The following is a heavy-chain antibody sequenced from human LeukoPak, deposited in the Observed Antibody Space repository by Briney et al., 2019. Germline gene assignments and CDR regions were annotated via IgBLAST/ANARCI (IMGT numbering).Heavy chain of an antibody. D-gene: IGHD3-22*01. J-gene: IGHJ4*02. CDR2: ISGDAGTS. CDR3: ATVNFYYDDSGYLPFDH. Sequence: GGSLRLSCAASGFTFKTYSMNWVRQAPGKGLEWLSYISGDAGTSNYADSVKGRFTISRDNAKSSLFLQMEGLRAEDTAVYYCATVNFYYDDSGYLPFDHWGQGILVVVS. V-gene: IGHV3-48*04. CDR1: GFTFKTYS.